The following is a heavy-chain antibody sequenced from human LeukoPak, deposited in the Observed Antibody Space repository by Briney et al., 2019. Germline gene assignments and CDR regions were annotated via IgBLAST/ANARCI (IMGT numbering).Heavy chain of an antibody. Sequence: SGGSPRLSCAASGFTFSSYAMHWVRQAPGKGLEWVAVISYDGSNKYYADSVKGRFTISRDNSKNTLYLQMNSLRAEDTAVYYCARDAMLRGYSYENDAFDIWGQGTMVTVSS. CDR2: ISYDGSNK. CDR1: GFTFSSYA. V-gene: IGHV3-30-3*01. CDR3: ARDAMLRGYSYENDAFDI. D-gene: IGHD5-18*01. J-gene: IGHJ3*02.